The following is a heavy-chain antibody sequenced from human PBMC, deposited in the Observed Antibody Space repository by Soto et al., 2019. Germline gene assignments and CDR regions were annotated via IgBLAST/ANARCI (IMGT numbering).Heavy chain of an antibody. J-gene: IGHJ4*02. D-gene: IGHD2-2*01. CDR2: MHTSGST. Sequence: SETLSLTCPVSGGSIRGYYWSWIRQSAGMGLEWIGRMHTSGSTNYNPSLKSRVTFSVDMSKNQISLKLTSVTAADTALYYCVRASMPKAHFDSWGQGTLVTVSS. V-gene: IGHV4-4*07. CDR3: VRASMPKAHFDS. CDR1: GGSIRGYY.